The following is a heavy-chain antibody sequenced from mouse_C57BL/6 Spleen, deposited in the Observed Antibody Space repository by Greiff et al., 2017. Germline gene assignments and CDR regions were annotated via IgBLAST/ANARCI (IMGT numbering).Heavy chain of an antibody. J-gene: IGHJ2*01. V-gene: IGHV2-5*01. CDR1: GFSLTSYG. CDR2: IWRGGST. CDR3: AKNGAGREGYYFDY. D-gene: IGHD3-3*01. Sequence: VKLMESGPGLVQPSQSLSITCTVSGFSLTSYGVHWVRQSPGKGLEWLGVIWRGGSTDYNAAFMSRLSITKDNSKSQVFFKMNSLQADDTAIYYCAKNGAGREGYYFDYWGQGTTLTVSS.